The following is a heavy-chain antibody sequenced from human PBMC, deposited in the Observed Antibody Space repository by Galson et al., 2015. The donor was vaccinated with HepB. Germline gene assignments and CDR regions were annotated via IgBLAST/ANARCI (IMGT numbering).Heavy chain of an antibody. CDR1: GFTFSSYA. J-gene: IGHJ3*02. CDR2: ISGSGGST. CDR3: AKDLCGGDCYPHDAFDI. D-gene: IGHD2-21*02. Sequence: SLRLSCAASGFTFSSYAMSWVRQAPGKGLEWVSAISGSGGSTYYADSVKGRFTISRDNSKNTLYLQMNSLRAEDTAVYYCAKDLCGGDCYPHDAFDIWGQGTMVTVSS. V-gene: IGHV3-23*01.